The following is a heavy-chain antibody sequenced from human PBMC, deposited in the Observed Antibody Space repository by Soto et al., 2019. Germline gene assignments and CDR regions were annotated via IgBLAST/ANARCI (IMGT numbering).Heavy chain of an antibody. V-gene: IGHV4-59*11. J-gene: IGHJ4*02. D-gene: IGHD6-19*01. CDR1: GGSISGHY. CDR2: IFYSGSTTY. Sequence: SETLYLTCTVSGGSISGHYWIWIRQPPGEGMEWIGYIFYSGSTTYNNNPSLKSRVTISVDTSKNQFSLSLSSVTAADTAVYYCARVGSSGWSPDYWGQGTLVTVSS. CDR3: ARVGSSGWSPDY.